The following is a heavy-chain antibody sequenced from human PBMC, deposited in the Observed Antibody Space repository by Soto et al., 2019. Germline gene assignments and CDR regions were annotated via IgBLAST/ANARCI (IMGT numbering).Heavy chain of an antibody. V-gene: IGHV4-30-4*01. CDR3: ARGPGYYYHRSGSFWFDP. D-gene: IGHD3-22*01. CDR1: GDSISSGDYY. Sequence: SETLSLTCTVSGDSISSGDYYWSWIRQPPGKGLEWIGYIYYSGNSYYNPSLQSRVTMSADSSNNQFSLKLSSVTAADTAVYYCARGPGYYYHRSGSFWFDPWGQGTLVTSPQ. J-gene: IGHJ5*02. CDR2: IYYSGNS.